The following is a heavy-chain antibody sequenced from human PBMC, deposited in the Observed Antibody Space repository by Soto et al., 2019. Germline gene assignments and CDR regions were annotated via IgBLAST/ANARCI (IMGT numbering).Heavy chain of an antibody. V-gene: IGHV4-30-2*01. D-gene: IGHD3-10*01. CDR2: IYHSGST. CDR1: GGSISSGGYS. CDR3: ARALITKVDY. J-gene: IGHJ4*02. Sequence: QLQLQESGSGLVKPSQTLSLTCAVSGGSISSGGYSWSWIRQPPGKGLEWIGYIYHSGSTYYNPPLKSRVTTSVDTPKNQSSLKLTSVTAADTAVYYFARALITKVDYWGQGTLVTVSS.